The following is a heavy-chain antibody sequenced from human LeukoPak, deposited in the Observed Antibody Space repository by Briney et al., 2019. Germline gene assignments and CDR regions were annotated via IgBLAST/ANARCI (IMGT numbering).Heavy chain of an antibody. V-gene: IGHV4-61*02. J-gene: IGHJ2*01. D-gene: IGHD5-24*01. CDR3: ARENGGDGYILHWYFDL. Sequence: SETLSLTCTVSGGSISSGSYYWSWIRQPAGKGLEWIGRIYTSGSTNYNPSLKSRVTISVDTSKNQFSLKLSSVTAADTAVYYCARENGGDGYILHWYFDLWGRGTLVTVSS. CDR2: IYTSGST. CDR1: GGSISSGSYY.